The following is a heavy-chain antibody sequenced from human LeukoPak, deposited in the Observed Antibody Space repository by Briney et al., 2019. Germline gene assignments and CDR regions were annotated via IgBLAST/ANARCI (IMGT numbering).Heavy chain of an antibody. J-gene: IGHJ4*02. D-gene: IGHD3-10*01. CDR3: ARVAQWFGESAFDY. CDR2: INSDGSST. CDR1: GFTFSSYW. V-gene: IGHV3-74*01. Sequence: GGSLRLSCAASGFTFSSYWMHWVRHAPGKGLVWVSRINSDGSSTSYADSVKGRFTISRDNAKNTLYLQMNSLRAEDTAVYYCARVAQWFGESAFDYWGQGTLVTVSS.